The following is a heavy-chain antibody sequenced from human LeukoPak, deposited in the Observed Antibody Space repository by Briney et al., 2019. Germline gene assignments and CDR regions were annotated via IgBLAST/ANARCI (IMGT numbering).Heavy chain of an antibody. CDR1: GGTFSSYA. D-gene: IGHD6-13*01. Sequence: SVKVSCKASGGTFSSYAISWVRQAPGQGLEWMGGIIPIFGTANYAQKFQGRVTITADESTSTAYMELSSLRSEDTAVYYCARGPHKCSSSWYIGYFDYWGQGTLVTVSS. V-gene: IGHV1-69*13. CDR3: ARGPHKCSSSWYIGYFDY. J-gene: IGHJ4*02. CDR2: IIPIFGTA.